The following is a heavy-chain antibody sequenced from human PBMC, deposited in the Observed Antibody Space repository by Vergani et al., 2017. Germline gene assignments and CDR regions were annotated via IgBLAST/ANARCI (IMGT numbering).Heavy chain of an antibody. V-gene: IGHV1-2*04. D-gene: IGHD3-10*01. J-gene: IGHJ4*02. CDR2: INPNSGGT. Sequence: QVQLVQSGAEVKKPGASVKVSCKASGYTFTGYYMHWVRQAPGQGLEWMGWINPNSGGTNYAQKFQGWVTMTRDTSISTAYMELSRLRSDDTGVYYCARGSARDYYGSGSYYHWGQGTLVTVSS. CDR1: GYTFTGYY. CDR3: ARGSARDYYGSGSYYH.